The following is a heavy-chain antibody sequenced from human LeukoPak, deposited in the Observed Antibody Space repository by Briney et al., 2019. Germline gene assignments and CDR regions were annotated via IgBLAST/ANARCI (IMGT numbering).Heavy chain of an antibody. CDR2: INPTSGGT. CDR3: ARVGHY. Sequence: ASVKLSCKASGYTFTVYYKHWVRQAPGQGIGWMGWINPTSGGTNYAQKFHGSLAMTRDTSTSTELRKLSCVRSAEYAVYYCARVGHYWGQGTLVTVSS. CDR1: GYTFTVYY. J-gene: IGHJ4*02. V-gene: IGHV1-2*02. D-gene: IGHD1-26*01.